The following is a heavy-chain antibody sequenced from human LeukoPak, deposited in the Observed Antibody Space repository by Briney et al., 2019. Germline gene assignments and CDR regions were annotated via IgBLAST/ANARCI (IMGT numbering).Heavy chain of an antibody. V-gene: IGHV1-2*02. Sequence: ASVKVSCKASGYTFTGYYMHWVRQAPGQGLEWMGWINPNSGGTNYAQKFQGRVTMTRDTSISTAYMELSRLRSDDTAVYYCASPGGVVTLLSPEPTAYWGQGTLVTVSS. CDR1: GYTFTGYY. CDR3: ASPGGVVTLLSPEPTAY. D-gene: IGHD4-23*01. J-gene: IGHJ4*02. CDR2: INPNSGGT.